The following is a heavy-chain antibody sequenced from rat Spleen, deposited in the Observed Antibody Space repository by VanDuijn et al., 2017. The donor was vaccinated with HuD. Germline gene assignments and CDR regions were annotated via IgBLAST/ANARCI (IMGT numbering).Heavy chain of an antibody. CDR3: TSPFRWFAY. J-gene: IGHJ3*01. CDR2: IWGDGNS. CDR1: GFSLSNYG. V-gene: IGHV2-13*01. Sequence: QVQLKESGPGLVQPSQTLSLTCTVSGFSLSNYGVFWVRQPPGKSLVWMGTIWGDGNSNYNSALKSRLSISRDTSKSQVFLKMNSLQTEDTAIYFCTSPFRWFAYWGQGTLVTVSS.